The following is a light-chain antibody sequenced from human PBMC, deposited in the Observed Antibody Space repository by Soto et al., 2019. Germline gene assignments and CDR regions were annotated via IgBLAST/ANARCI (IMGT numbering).Light chain of an antibody. CDR2: AES. Sequence: NKNYLEWYKQKKGKEXKXXLYAESTLKSGVPSRLRGSGSANDFNINISRMQPPDFETYYCQQLNSNHFTFGRGTNVDI. V-gene: IGKV1-9*01. CDR1: NKNY. CDR3: QQLNSNHFT. J-gene: IGKJ3*01.